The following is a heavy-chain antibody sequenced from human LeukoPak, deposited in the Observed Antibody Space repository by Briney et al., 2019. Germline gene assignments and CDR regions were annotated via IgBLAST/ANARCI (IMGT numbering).Heavy chain of an antibody. CDR3: ARGISHYNFDY. J-gene: IGHJ4*02. CDR1: GGSISSNNYY. V-gene: IGHV4-61*02. D-gene: IGHD2/OR15-2a*01. CDR2: IYTSGST. Sequence: SETLSLTCTVSGGSISSNNYYWGWIRQPAGKGLEWIGRIYTSGSTNYNPSLKSRVTISVDTSKNQFSLKLSSVTAADTAVYYCARGISHYNFDYWGQGTLVTVSS.